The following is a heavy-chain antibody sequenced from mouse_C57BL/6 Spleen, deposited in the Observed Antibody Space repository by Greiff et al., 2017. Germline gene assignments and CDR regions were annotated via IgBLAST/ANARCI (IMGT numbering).Heavy chain of an antibody. CDR3: ARRHYYGSSWYFDV. J-gene: IGHJ1*03. CDR2: IDPSDSET. CDR1: GYTFTSYW. V-gene: IGHV1-52*01. D-gene: IGHD1-1*01. Sequence: VKLQQPGAELVRPGSSVKLSCKASGYTFTSYWMHWVKQRPIQGLEWIGNIDPSDSETHYNQKFKDKATLTVDKSSSTAYMQLSSLTSEDSAVYYCARRHYYGSSWYFDVWGTGTTVTVSS.